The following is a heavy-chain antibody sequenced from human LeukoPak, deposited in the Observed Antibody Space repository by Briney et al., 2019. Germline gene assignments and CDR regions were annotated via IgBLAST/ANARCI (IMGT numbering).Heavy chain of an antibody. CDR1: GFTFSSYA. D-gene: IGHD3-3*01. J-gene: IGHJ3*02. V-gene: IGHV3-23*01. CDR2: IHNRGVST. Sequence: GGSLRLSCAASGFTFSSYAMTWVRQAPGKGLEWVSAIHNRGVSTYYTDSVKGRFTVSRDNSRNTLYLQMNILSAEDTAVYYCARDPGPDFWSGLIWGQGTMVTVSS. CDR3: ARDPGPDFWSGLI.